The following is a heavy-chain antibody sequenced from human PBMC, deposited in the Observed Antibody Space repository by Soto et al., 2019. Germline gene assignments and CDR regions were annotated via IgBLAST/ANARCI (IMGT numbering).Heavy chain of an antibody. CDR2: ISYDGSKK. CDR3: AKGLDSSGYYYLDY. J-gene: IGHJ4*02. CDR1: GFTFSSYG. V-gene: IGHV3-30*18. D-gene: IGHD3-22*01. Sequence: GGSLRLSCAASGFTFSSYGMHWVHQAPGKGLEWVAVISYDGSKKYYADSVKGRFTISRDNSKNTLYLQMNSLRAEDTAVYYCAKGLDSSGYYYLDYWGQGTLVTVSS.